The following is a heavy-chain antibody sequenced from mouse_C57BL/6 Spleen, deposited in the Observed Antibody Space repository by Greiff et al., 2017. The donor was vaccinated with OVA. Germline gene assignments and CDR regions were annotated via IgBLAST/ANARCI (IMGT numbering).Heavy chain of an antibody. CDR3: ARWGDYGYFDV. CDR1: GYAFSSSW. J-gene: IGHJ1*03. CDR2: IYPGDGDT. V-gene: IGHV1-82*01. Sequence: QVQLQQSGPELVKPGASVKISCKASGYAFSSSWMHWVKQRPGKGLEWIGRIYPGDGDTNYNGKFKGKATLTADKSSSTAYMQLSSLTSEDSAVYFCARWGDYGYFDVWGTGTTVTVSS.